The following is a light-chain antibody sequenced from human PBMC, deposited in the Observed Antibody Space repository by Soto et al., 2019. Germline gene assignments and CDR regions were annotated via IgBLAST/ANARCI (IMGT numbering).Light chain of an antibody. V-gene: IGLV2-14*01. J-gene: IGLJ2*01. Sequence: QSALTQPASVSGSPGQSITISCTGTSSDVGSYNYVSWYQQYPGKAPKLMIYDVRNRPSGVSYRFSGSKSGNTASLTISGLQAEDEADYYCSSYTASSNPVVFGGGTQLTVL. CDR1: SSDVGSYNY. CDR2: DVR. CDR3: SSYTASSNPVV.